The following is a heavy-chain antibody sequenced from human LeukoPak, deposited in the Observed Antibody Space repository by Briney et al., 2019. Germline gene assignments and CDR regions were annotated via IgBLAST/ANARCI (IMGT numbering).Heavy chain of an antibody. CDR3: AKEGVVVTATRYYFDF. V-gene: IGHV3-23*01. Sequence: GGSLRLSCAASGFTFSSYAMSWVRQAPGKGPEWVSAISGSGVSTYYAPSVKGRFTISRDNSKNTLYLQMNSLRAEDTALYYCAKEGVVVTATRYYFDFWGQGTLVTVSS. D-gene: IGHD2-15*01. CDR2: ISGSGVST. J-gene: IGHJ4*02. CDR1: GFTFSSYA.